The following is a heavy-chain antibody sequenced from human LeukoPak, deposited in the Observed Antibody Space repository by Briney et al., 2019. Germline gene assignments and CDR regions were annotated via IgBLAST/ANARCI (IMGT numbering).Heavy chain of an antibody. CDR2: ISGSGGST. CDR1: GFTFSSYA. J-gene: IGHJ6*03. D-gene: IGHD5-12*01. CDR3: TSEDIVATISSLYYYMDV. Sequence: GGSLRLSCAASGFTFSSYAMSWVRQAPGKGLEWVSAISGSGGSTYYADSVKGRFTISRDNSKNTLYLQMNSLKTEDTAVYYCTSEDIVATISSLYYYMDVWGKGTTVTVSS. V-gene: IGHV3-23*01.